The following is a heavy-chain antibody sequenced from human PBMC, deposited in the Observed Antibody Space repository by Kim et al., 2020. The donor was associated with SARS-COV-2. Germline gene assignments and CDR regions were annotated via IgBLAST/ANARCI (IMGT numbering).Heavy chain of an antibody. V-gene: IGHV1-46*01. CDR2: INPSGGST. CDR3: ARLGLKSGATTTWWFDP. CDR1: GYTFTSYY. J-gene: IGHJ5*02. Sequence: ASVKVSCKASGYTFTSYYMHWVRQAPGQGLEWMGIINPSGGSTSYAQKFQGRVTMTRDTSTSTVYMELSSLRSEDTAVYYCARLGLKSGATTTWWFDPWGQGTLVTVSS. D-gene: IGHD1-26*01.